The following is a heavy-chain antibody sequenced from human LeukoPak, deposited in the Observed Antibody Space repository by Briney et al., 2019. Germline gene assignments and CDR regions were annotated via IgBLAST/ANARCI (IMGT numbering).Heavy chain of an antibody. Sequence: PGRSLRLPCAASGFTFSSYGMHWVRQAPGKGLEWVAVISYDGSNKYYADSVKGRFTISRDNSKNTLYLQMNSLRAEDTAVYYCAKDRYDSSGYYFFFDYWGQGTLVTVSS. D-gene: IGHD3-22*01. CDR2: ISYDGSNK. CDR3: AKDRYDSSGYYFFFDY. V-gene: IGHV3-30*18. CDR1: GFTFSSYG. J-gene: IGHJ4*02.